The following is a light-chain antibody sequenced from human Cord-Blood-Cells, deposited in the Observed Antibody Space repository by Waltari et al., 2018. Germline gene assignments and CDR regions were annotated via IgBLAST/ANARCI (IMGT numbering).Light chain of an antibody. CDR3: QQYGSS. J-gene: IGKJ2*01. Sequence: EIVLTQSPATLSLSQGERATLSCRASQSVSSSYLAWYQQKPGQAPRLLIYGASSRATGIPDRFSGSGSGTDFTLTISRLEPEDFAVYYCQQYGSSFGQGTKLEIK. V-gene: IGKV3-20*01. CDR1: QSVSSSY. CDR2: GAS.